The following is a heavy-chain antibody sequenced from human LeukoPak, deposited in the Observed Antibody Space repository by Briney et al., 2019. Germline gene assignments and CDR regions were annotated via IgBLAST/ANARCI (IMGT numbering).Heavy chain of an antibody. J-gene: IGHJ5*02. D-gene: IGHD6-13*01. V-gene: IGHV4-59*11. Sequence: SETLSLTCTVSDGSISSHYWSWIRQPPGKGLEWIGYIYYSGSTNYNPSLKSRVTISVDTSKNQFSLKLSSVTAADTAVYYCARGGDSSSWYFSVWFDPWGQGTLVTVSS. CDR1: DGSISSHY. CDR2: IYYSGST. CDR3: ARGGDSSSWYFSVWFDP.